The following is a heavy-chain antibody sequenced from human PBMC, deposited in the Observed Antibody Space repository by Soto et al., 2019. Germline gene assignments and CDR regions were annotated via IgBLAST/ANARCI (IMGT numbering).Heavy chain of an antibody. CDR3: ASGCSGGSCYSENWFDP. J-gene: IGHJ5*02. V-gene: IGHV3-48*01. CDR2: ISSSSSTI. CDR1: GFTFSSYS. Sequence: GGSLRLSCAASGFTFSSYSMNWVRQAPGKGLEWVSYISSSSSTIYYADSVKGRFTISRDNAKNSLYLQMNSLGAEDTAVYYCASGCSGGSCYSENWFDPWGQGTLVTVSS. D-gene: IGHD2-15*01.